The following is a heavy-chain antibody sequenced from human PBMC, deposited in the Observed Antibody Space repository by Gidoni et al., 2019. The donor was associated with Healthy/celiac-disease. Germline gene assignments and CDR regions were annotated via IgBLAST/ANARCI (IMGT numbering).Heavy chain of an antibody. D-gene: IGHD3-10*01. Sequence: EVQLVESGGGWVKPGRSLRLSCTASGFTFGDYAMSWFRQAPGKGLEWVGFIRSKAYGGTTEYAASVKGRFTISRDDSKSIAYLQMNSLKTEDTAVYYCTRDFAWFGELKDYYMDVWGKGTTVTVSS. V-gene: IGHV3-49*05. CDR3: TRDFAWFGELKDYYMDV. CDR2: IRSKAYGGTT. J-gene: IGHJ6*03. CDR1: GFTFGDYA.